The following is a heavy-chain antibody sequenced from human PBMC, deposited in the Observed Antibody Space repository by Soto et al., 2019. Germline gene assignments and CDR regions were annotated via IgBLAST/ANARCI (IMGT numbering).Heavy chain of an antibody. CDR3: AKAGAALFDY. J-gene: IGHJ4*02. Sequence: QVQLVESGGGVVQPGRSLRLSCAASGFTFSSYGMHWVRQAPGKGLEWVAVISYDGSNKYYADSVKGRFTISRDNSKNTLYLQMNSLRAEDTAVDYCAKAGAALFDYWGQGTLVTVSS. CDR1: GFTFSSYG. D-gene: IGHD2-15*01. V-gene: IGHV3-30*18. CDR2: ISYDGSNK.